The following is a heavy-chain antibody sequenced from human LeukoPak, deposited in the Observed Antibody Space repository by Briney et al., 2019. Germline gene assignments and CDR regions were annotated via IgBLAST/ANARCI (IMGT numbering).Heavy chain of an antibody. CDR1: GGSISSSSYY. J-gene: IGHJ6*02. Sequence: SETLSLTCTVSGGSISSSSYYWGWIRQPPGKGLEWIGSIYYSGSTYYNPSLKSRVTISVDTSKNQFSLKLSSVTAADTAVYYCARHDDYYYGMDVWGQGTTVTVSS. CDR2: IYYSGST. CDR3: ARHDDYYYGMDV. V-gene: IGHV4-39*01.